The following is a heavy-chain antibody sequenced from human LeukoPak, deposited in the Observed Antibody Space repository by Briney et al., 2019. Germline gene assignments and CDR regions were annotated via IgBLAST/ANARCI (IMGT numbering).Heavy chain of an antibody. J-gene: IGHJ4*02. CDR2: ISSSSSSTI. Sequence: PGGSLRLSCAASGFTFSSYSMNWVRQAPGKGLEWVSYISSSSSSTIYYADSVKGRFTISRDNAKNSLYLQMNSLRDEDTAVYYCARDSRGSGGLLPFDYWGQGTLVTVSS. V-gene: IGHV3-48*02. CDR1: GFTFSSYS. D-gene: IGHD3-16*01. CDR3: ARDSRGSGGLLPFDY.